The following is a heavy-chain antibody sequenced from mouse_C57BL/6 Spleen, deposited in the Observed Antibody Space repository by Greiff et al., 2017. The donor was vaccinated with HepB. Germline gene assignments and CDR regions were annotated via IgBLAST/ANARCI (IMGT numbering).Heavy chain of an antibody. Sequence: QVQLQQPGAELVKPGASVKLSCKASGYTFPSYWMHWVKQRPGRGLEWIGRIDPNRGGTKYNEKFKSKATLTVDKPSSTAYMQLSSLTSEDSAVYYCARYGYDYDETMDYWGQGTSVTVSS. J-gene: IGHJ4*01. CDR3: ARYGYDYDETMDY. CDR1: GYTFPSYW. CDR2: IDPNRGGT. D-gene: IGHD2-4*01. V-gene: IGHV1-72*01.